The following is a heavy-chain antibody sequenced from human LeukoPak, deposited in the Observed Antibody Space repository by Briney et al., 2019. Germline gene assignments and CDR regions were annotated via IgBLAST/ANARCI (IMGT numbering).Heavy chain of an antibody. CDR1: GYTFTSYG. V-gene: IGHV1-18*01. J-gene: IGHJ4*02. Sequence: ASVKVSCKASGYTFTSYGISWVRQAPGQGLEWMGWISADNGNTNYAQKLQGRVTMTTDTSTSTAYMELRSPRSDDTAVYYCARVEVYYDSSGYYYGVWGVWGQGTLVTVSS. CDR3: ARVEVYYDSSGYYYGVWGV. D-gene: IGHD3-22*01. CDR2: ISADNGNT.